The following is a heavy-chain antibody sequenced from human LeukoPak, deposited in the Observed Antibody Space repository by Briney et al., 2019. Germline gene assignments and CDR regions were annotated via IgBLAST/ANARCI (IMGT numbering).Heavy chain of an antibody. Sequence: ASVKVSCKASGYTFTSYGISWVRQAPGQGLEWMGWISAYNGNTNYAQKLQGRVTMTTDTSTSTAYMELSSLRSEDTAVYYCARGIRLTMVRGVNYYMDVWGKGTTVTISS. CDR1: GYTFTSYG. V-gene: IGHV1-18*01. CDR3: ARGIRLTMVRGVNYYMDV. J-gene: IGHJ6*03. D-gene: IGHD3-10*01. CDR2: ISAYNGNT.